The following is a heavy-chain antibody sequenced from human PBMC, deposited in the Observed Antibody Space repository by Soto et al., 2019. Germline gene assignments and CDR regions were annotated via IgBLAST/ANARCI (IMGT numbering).Heavy chain of an antibody. CDR2: ISGSGVST. J-gene: IGHJ4*02. CDR3: AKSPGMYYYDSSGYYHYDY. Sequence: GGSLRLSCAASGFTFSSYAMSWVRQAPGKGLEWVSAISGSGVSTYYADSVKGRFTISRDNSKKTLYLQMNSLRAEDTAVYYCAKSPGMYYYDSSGYYHYDYWGQGTLVTVSS. D-gene: IGHD3-22*01. V-gene: IGHV3-23*01. CDR1: GFTFSSYA.